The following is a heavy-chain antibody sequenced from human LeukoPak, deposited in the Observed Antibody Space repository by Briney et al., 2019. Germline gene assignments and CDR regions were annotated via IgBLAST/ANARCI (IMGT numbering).Heavy chain of an antibody. D-gene: IGHD2-2*01. CDR3: AKELGYCSSTSCPRGMDV. Sequence: GGSLRLSCAASGFTFSSYTMSWVRQAPGKGLEWVSGISGSGGSTYYADSVKGRFTISRDNSKNTLYLQMNSLRAEDTAVYYCAKELGYCSSTSCPRGMDVWGQGTTVTVSS. V-gene: IGHV3-23*01. CDR1: GFTFSSYT. J-gene: IGHJ6*02. CDR2: ISGSGGST.